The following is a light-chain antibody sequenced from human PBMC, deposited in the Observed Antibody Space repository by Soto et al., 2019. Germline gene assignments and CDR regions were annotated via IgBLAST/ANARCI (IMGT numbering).Light chain of an antibody. CDR1: SSDIGTYNY. CDR2: EVS. Sequence: QSALTQPASVSGSPGQSNTISCTGTSSDIGTYNYVSWNQQHPGKAPKVIIYEVSNRPSGVSNRFSRSKSGNTASLTISGLQAEDEADYYCSSYTSSNTLVFGTGTKVTVL. J-gene: IGLJ1*01. V-gene: IGLV2-14*01. CDR3: SSYTSSNTLV.